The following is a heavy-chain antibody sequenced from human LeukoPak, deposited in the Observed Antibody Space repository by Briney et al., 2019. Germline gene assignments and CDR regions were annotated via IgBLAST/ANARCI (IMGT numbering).Heavy chain of an antibody. V-gene: IGHV3-23*01. CDR2: ISGSGGST. Sequence: GGSLRLSCAASGFTFSSYAMSWVRQVPGKGLEWVSAISGSGGSTYYADSVKGRFTISRDNSKNTLYLQMNSLRAEDTAVYYCARIVVVPAASHGMDVWGQGTTVTVSS. D-gene: IGHD2-2*01. CDR1: GFTFSSYA. J-gene: IGHJ6*02. CDR3: ARIVVVPAASHGMDV.